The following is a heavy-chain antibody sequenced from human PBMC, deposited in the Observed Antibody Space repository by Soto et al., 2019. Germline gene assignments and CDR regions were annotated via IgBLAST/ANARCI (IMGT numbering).Heavy chain of an antibody. CDR2: ISVYNGNT. Sequence: ASVKVSCKASGYTFTTYGISWVRQAPGQGLEWMGWISVYNGNTIYAQKLQGRVTMTTDTSTSTAYMELRSLRSDDTAVYYCARVSYCSSTSCYDDYYYYGMDVWGQGTTVTVSS. J-gene: IGHJ6*02. V-gene: IGHV1-18*01. D-gene: IGHD2-2*01. CDR3: ARVSYCSSTSCYDDYYYYGMDV. CDR1: GYTFTTYG.